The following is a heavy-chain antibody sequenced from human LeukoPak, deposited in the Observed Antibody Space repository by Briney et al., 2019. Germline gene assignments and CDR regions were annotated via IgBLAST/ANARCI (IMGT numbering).Heavy chain of an antibody. CDR1: GGSISSSSYY. D-gene: IGHD3-3*01. Sequence: SETLSLTCTVSGGSISSSSYYWGWIRQPPGKGLEWIGSIYYSGSTYYNPSLKSRVTISVDTSQNQFSLKLSSVTAADTAVYYCARFVRYYDFWSGLTPDYWGQGTLVTVS. J-gene: IGHJ4*02. V-gene: IGHV4-39*01. CDR2: IYYSGST. CDR3: ARFVRYYDFWSGLTPDY.